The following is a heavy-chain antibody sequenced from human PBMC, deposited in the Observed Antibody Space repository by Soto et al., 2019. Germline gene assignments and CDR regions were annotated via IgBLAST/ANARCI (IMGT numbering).Heavy chain of an antibody. CDR1: GFTFSSYA. D-gene: IGHD3-10*01. J-gene: IGHJ4*02. V-gene: IGHV3-30-3*01. Sequence: LSCAASGFTFSSYAMHWVRQAPGKGLEWVAVISYDGSNKYYADSVKGRFTISRDNSKNTLYLQMNSLRAEDTAVYYCASGEDVQTPADYWGQGTLVTDS. CDR2: ISYDGSNK. CDR3: ASGEDVQTPADY.